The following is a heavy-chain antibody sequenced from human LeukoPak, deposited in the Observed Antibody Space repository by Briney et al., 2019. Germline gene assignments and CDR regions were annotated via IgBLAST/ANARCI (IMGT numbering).Heavy chain of an antibody. D-gene: IGHD1-26*01. V-gene: IGHV4-59*01. CDR1: GGSISSYY. CDR2: IYYSGST. CDR3: ALLVRVGATKWANFDY. J-gene: IGHJ4*02. Sequence: SETLSLTCTVSGGSISSYYWSRIRQPPGKGLEWIGCIYYSGSTNYNPSLKSRVTISVDTSKNQFSLKLSSVTAADTAVYYCALLVRVGATKWANFDYWGQGTLVTVSS.